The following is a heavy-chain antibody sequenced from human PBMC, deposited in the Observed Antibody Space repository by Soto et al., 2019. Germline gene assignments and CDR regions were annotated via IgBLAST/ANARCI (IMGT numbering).Heavy chain of an antibody. CDR1: GYSFTSYW. CDR2: IYPGDSDT. CDR3: ASHDVGIAAAGTLDYYGMDV. D-gene: IGHD6-13*01. Sequence: GESLKISCKGSGYSFTSYWIGWVRQMPGKGLEWMGIIYPGDSDTRYSPSFQGQVTISADKSISTAYLQWSSLKASDTAMYYCASHDVGIAAAGTLDYYGMDVWGQGTTVTVSS. V-gene: IGHV5-51*01. J-gene: IGHJ6*02.